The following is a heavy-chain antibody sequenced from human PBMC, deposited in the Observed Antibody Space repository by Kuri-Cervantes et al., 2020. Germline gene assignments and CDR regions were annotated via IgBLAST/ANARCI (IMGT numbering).Heavy chain of an antibody. J-gene: IGHJ4*02. CDR3: ARAVRFWDFDS. CDR2: IYHSGST. D-gene: IGHD3-3*01. CDR1: GYSISSGYY. Sequence: SETLSLTCAVSGYSISSGYYWGWIRQPPGKGLEWIGSIYHSGSTYYNPSLKSRVTISVDTSKNQFSLKMSSVTAADTAVYYCARAVRFWDFDSWGQGTLVTVSS. V-gene: IGHV4-38-2*01.